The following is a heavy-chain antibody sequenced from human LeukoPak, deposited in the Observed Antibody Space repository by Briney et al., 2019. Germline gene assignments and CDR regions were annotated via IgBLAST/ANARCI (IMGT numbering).Heavy chain of an antibody. D-gene: IGHD1-26*01. Sequence: SETLSLTCAVYGGSFSGYYWSWLRQPPGKGLEWIGEINHSGSTNYNPSLKSRVTISVDTSKNQFSLKLSSVTAADTAVYYCARGGRGSELDYWGQGTLVTVSS. CDR1: GGSFSGYY. V-gene: IGHV4-34*01. CDR2: INHSGST. J-gene: IGHJ4*02. CDR3: ARGGRGSELDY.